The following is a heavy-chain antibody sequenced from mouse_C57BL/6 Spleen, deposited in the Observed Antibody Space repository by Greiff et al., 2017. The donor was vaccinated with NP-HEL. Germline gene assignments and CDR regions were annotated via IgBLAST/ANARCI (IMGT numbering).Heavy chain of an antibody. CDR2: INPSSGYT. D-gene: IGHD1-1*01. CDR1: GYTFTSYT. CDR3: ARITTVVDPFAY. J-gene: IGHJ3*01. Sequence: VQLQQSGAELARPGASVKMSCKASGYTFTSYTMHWVKQRPGQGLEWIGYINPSSGYTKYNQKFKDKATLTADKSSSTAYMQLSSLTSEDSAVYYCARITTVVDPFAYWGQGTLVTVSA. V-gene: IGHV1-4*01.